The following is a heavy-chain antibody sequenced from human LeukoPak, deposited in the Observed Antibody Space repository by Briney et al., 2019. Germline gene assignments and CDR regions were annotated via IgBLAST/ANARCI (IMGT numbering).Heavy chain of an antibody. D-gene: IGHD2-2*01. V-gene: IGHV3-30-3*01. CDR3: AREYCSSTSCYYYYGMDV. CDR1: GSTFRSYA. CDR2: ISYDGSNK. Sequence: GGSLRLSCAPPGSTFRSYAMHRVPQAPGKGLRGGALISYDGSNKYYADSVKGRFTISRDNSKNTLYLQMNSLRAEDTAVYYCAREYCSSTSCYYYYGMDVWGQGTTVTVSS. J-gene: IGHJ6*02.